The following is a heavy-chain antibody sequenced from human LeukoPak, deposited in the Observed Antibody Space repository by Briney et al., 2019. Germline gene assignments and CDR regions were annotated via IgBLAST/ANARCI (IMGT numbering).Heavy chain of an antibody. J-gene: IGHJ4*02. CDR2: ISWNSGSI. CDR3: ARDLGALGFDY. V-gene: IGHV3-9*01. CDR1: GFTFDDYA. Sequence: GRSLRLSCAASGFTFDDYAMHWVRQAPGKGLEWVSGISWNSGSIGYADSVKGRLTISRDNAKNSLYLQMNSLRAEDTAVYYCARDLGALGFDYWGQGTLVTVSS.